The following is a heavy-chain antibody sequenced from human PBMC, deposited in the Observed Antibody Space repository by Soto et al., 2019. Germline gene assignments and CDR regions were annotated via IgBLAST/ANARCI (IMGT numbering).Heavy chain of an antibody. D-gene: IGHD6-19*01. J-gene: IGHJ6*02. CDR3: AREGDSSGWYFNYYGMDV. CDR2: IVVGSGNT. CDR1: GFTFTSSA. V-gene: IGHV1-58*01. Sequence: SVKVSCKAAGFTFTSSAVQWVRQARGQRLEWIGWIVVGSGNTNYAQKFQGRVTMTRDTSTSTVYMELSSLRSEDTAVYYCAREGDSSGWYFNYYGMDVWGQGTTVTVSS.